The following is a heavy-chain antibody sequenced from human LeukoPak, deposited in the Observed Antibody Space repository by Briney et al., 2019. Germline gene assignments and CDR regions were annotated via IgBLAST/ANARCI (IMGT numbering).Heavy chain of an antibody. V-gene: IGHV3-48*03. Sequence: HPGGSLRLSCAASGFTFSSYEMNWVRRAPGEGLEWVSYISSSGSTIYYADSVKGRFTISRDNAKNSLYLQMNSLRAEDRAVYYCASLGGPRAFGGVIERHSYYWGQGTLVTVSS. CDR1: GFTFSSYE. CDR2: ISSSGSTI. D-gene: IGHD3-16*02. CDR3: ASLGGPRAFGGVIERHSYY. J-gene: IGHJ4*02.